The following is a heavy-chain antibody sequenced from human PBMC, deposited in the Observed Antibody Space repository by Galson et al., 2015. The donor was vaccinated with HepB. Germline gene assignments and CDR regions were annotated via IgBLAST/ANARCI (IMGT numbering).Heavy chain of an antibody. CDR1: GYTFTGYY. Sequence: SVKVSCKASGYTFTGYYMHWVRQAPGQGLEWMGWINPNSGGTNYAQKFQGRVTMTRDTSISTAYMELSRLRSDDTAVYYCARDLTGEGNLEYCSSTSCPPPVYYFDYWGQGTLVTVSS. CDR3: ARDLTGEGNLEYCSSTSCPPPVYYFDY. D-gene: IGHD2-2*01. CDR2: INPNSGGT. V-gene: IGHV1-2*02. J-gene: IGHJ4*02.